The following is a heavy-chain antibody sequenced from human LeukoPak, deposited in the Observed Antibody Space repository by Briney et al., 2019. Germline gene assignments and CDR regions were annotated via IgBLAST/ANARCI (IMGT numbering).Heavy chain of an antibody. J-gene: IGHJ4*02. CDR3: ARDQEYSGSYYRYFDS. V-gene: IGHV4-59*01. D-gene: IGHD1-26*01. CDR2: IYSRGLTRGST. CDR1: GGSLSSYY. Sequence: PSETLSLTCTVSGGSLSSYYWSWIRQPAGKGLEWIGYIYSRGLTRGSTNYNLSLKSRVTISVDTTKNQFSLKLSSVTAADTAVYYCARDQEYSGSYYRYFDSWGQGALVTVSS.